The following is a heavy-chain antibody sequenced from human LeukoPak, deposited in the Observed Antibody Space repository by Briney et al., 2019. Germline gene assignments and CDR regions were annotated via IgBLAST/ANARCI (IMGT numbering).Heavy chain of an antibody. CDR1: GGSFSGYY. CDR3: AREASRIVGATDAFDI. D-gene: IGHD1-26*01. V-gene: IGHV4-34*01. Sequence: SETLSLTCAVYGGSFSGYYWSWIRQPPGKGLEWIGEINHSGSTNYNPSLKSRVTISVDTSKNQFSLKLSSVTAADTAVYYCAREASRIVGATDAFDIWGQGTMVTVPS. CDR2: INHSGST. J-gene: IGHJ3*02.